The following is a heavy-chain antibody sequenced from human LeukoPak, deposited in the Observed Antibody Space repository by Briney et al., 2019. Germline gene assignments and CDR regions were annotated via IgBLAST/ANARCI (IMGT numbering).Heavy chain of an antibody. CDR2: ISTSSSYI. CDR3: ARELVVVVTAAIAGDDY. J-gene: IGHJ4*02. D-gene: IGHD2-2*02. V-gene: IGHV3-21*04. CDR1: GFTFSIYS. Sequence: PGGSLRLSCTASGFTFSIYSMNWVRQAPGKGLKWVSSISTSSSYIYYADSVKGRFTISRDNAKNSLYLQMDSLRAEATAVYYCARELVVVVTAAIAGDDYWGQGTLVTVSS.